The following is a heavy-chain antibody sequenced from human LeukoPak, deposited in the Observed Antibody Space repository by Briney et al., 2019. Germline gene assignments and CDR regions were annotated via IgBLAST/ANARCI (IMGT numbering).Heavy chain of an antibody. CDR2: IYYSGST. CDR1: GGSISSYY. D-gene: IGHD3-22*01. V-gene: IGHV4-59*01. CDR3: AAQTDYHDSSGYGYFDL. Sequence: SETLSLTCTVSGGSISSYYWSWIRQPPGKGLEWIGYIYYSGSTNYNPSLKSRVTISVDTSKNQFSLKLSSVTAADTAVYYCAAQTDYHDSSGYGYFDLWGRGTLVTVSS. J-gene: IGHJ2*01.